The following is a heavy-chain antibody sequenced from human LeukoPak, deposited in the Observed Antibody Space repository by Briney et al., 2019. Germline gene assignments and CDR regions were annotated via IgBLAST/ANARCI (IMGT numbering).Heavy chain of an antibody. Sequence: GGSLRLSCAASGFTFSSYAMSWVRQAPGKGLEWVSAISGSGGSTYYADSVKGRFTISRDSSKNTLYLQMNSLRAEDTAVYYCAHPNYDILTGYYSGAFDIWGQGTMVTVSS. CDR1: GFTFSSYA. CDR2: ISGSGGST. D-gene: IGHD3-9*01. V-gene: IGHV3-23*01. CDR3: AHPNYDILTGYYSGAFDI. J-gene: IGHJ3*02.